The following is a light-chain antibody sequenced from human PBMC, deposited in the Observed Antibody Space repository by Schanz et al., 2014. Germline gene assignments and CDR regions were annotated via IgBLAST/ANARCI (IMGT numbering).Light chain of an antibody. Sequence: QSALTQPASVSGSPGQSITISCTGTSSDVGSYNLVSWYQQHPGKAPKLMIYEVSKRPSGVSTRFSGSKSGNTASLTISGLQAEDEADYYCSSYTSSSTLRGVFGGGTKLTVL. CDR2: EVS. CDR1: SSDVGSYNL. CDR3: SSYTSSSTLRGV. V-gene: IGLV2-14*02. J-gene: IGLJ3*02.